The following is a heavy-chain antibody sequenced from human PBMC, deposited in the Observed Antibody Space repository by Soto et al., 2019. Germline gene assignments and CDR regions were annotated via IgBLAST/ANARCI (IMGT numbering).Heavy chain of an antibody. CDR1: GFTFSSSA. Sequence: EVQMLESGGGLVQPGGSLRLSCAASGFTFSSSAMNWVRQAPGKGLEWVLSISNSGGTTSYADSVKGRFTISRDNSKNTLYLQMNSLRAEDTAVYYCAKGSRGAYYYCMDVWGKGTTVTVSS. V-gene: IGHV3-23*01. CDR2: ISNSGGTT. J-gene: IGHJ6*03. CDR3: AKGSRGAYYYCMDV.